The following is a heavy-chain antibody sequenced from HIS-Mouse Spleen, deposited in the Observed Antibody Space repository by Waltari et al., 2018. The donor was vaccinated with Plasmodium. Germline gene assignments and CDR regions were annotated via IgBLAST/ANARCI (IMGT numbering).Heavy chain of an antibody. CDR2: IKQDGSEK. J-gene: IGHJ2*01. CDR3: ASSWYWYFDL. D-gene: IGHD6-13*01. V-gene: IGHV3-7*01. CDR1: GFTFISYW. Sequence: EVQLVESGGGLVQPGGSRRLSCAASGFTFISYWMSWVRQAPGKGLEGVANIKQDGSEKYYVDSVKGRFTISRDNAKNSLYLQMNSLRAEDTAVYYCASSWYWYFDLWGRGTLVTVSS.